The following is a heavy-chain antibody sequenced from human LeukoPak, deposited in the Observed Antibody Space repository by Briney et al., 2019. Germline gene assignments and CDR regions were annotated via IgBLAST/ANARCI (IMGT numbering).Heavy chain of an antibody. V-gene: IGHV3-30-3*01. CDR3: ARDGVYYGSGSYYNDY. CDR2: ISYDGSNK. D-gene: IGHD3-10*01. J-gene: IGHJ4*02. CDR1: GFTFSSYP. Sequence: GGSLRLSCAASGFTFSSYPMHWVRQAPGKGLEWVEVISYDGSNKYYADSVKGRFTISRDNSKNTVYLQMNSLRAEDTAVYYCARDGVYYGSGSYYNDYWGQGTLVTVSS.